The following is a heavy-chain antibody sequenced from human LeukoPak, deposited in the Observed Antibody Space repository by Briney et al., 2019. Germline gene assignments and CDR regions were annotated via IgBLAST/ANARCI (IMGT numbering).Heavy chain of an antibody. CDR2: IKQGGSEK. CDR1: GFTFSNFW. V-gene: IGHV3-7*01. J-gene: IGHJ5*02. D-gene: IGHD1-26*01. CDR3: ARDLGP. Sequence: PGGSLKLSCAASGFTFSNFWMSWVRQAPGKGLEWVANIKQGGSEKYYVDSVKGRFTISRDNAKNSLYLQMNNLRAEDTAVYYCARDLGPLGQGTLVTVSS.